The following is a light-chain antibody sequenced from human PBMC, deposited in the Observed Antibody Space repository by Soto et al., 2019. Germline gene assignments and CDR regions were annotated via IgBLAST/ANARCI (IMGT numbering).Light chain of an antibody. CDR2: DVS. J-gene: IGLJ1*01. CDR3: GSYASSSTLYV. Sequence: QSALTQPASVSGSPGQSITISCTGTSSDVGGYNYVSWYQQHSGKAPKLMIYDVSNRPSGVSNRFSGSKSGNTASLTIFGLQAEDEADYYCGSYASSSTLYVFGTGTKVTLL. CDR1: SSDVGGYNY. V-gene: IGLV2-14*01.